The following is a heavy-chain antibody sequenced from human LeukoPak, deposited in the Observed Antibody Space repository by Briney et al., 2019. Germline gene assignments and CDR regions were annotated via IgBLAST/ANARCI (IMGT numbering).Heavy chain of an antibody. V-gene: IGHV4-39*01. CDR2: IYYSGSS. J-gene: IGHJ4*02. D-gene: IGHD3-10*01. Sequence: SETLSLTCIVSGGSISSSSYYWGWIRQPPGEGLEWIGTIYYSGSSYYNPSLSSRVTISVDTSENQFSLKLNSVTAADTAVFYCARLPVRGGNYFVYWGQGILVTVSS. CDR3: ARLPVRGGNYFVY. CDR1: GGSISSSSYY.